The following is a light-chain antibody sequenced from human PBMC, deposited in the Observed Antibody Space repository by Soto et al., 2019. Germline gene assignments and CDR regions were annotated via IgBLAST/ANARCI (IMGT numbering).Light chain of an antibody. CDR2: GAS. Sequence: EIVLTQSPGTLSLSPGEGATLSCRASQSVSNNYLAWYQQKPGQAPRLVISGASSRATAIPDMFSGSGSGTDFTLTISRLEPEDFAVYYCQQYVSSPLTFGGGTKVEIK. CDR1: QSVSNNY. J-gene: IGKJ4*01. V-gene: IGKV3-20*01. CDR3: QQYVSSPLT.